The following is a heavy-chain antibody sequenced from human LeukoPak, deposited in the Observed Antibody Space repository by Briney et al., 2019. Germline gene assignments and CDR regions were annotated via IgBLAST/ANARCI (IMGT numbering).Heavy chain of an antibody. V-gene: IGHV6-1*01. CDR2: TYYRSQWYH. CDR3: ARWIHSLGYFDL. D-gene: IGHD2-2*03. Sequence: SQTLSLTCAISGDSVSSTSAAWSWIRQSPSRGLEWLGRTYYRSQWYHDFAVSVKSRVIIQPDTSKNQFSPQLNSMTPEDTAVYYCARWIHSLGYFDLWGRGTLVTVSS. J-gene: IGHJ2*01. CDR1: GDSVSSTSAA.